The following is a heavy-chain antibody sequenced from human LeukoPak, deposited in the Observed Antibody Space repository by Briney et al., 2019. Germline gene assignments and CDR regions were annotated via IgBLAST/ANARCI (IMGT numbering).Heavy chain of an antibody. D-gene: IGHD2-15*01. CDR3: ARDGYCSGGSCYSHTSGSFDY. Sequence: SETLSLTCTVSGGSISSGGYYWSWIRQHPGKGLEWIGYIYYSGSTYYNPSLKSRVTISVDTSKNQFSLKLSSVTAADTAVYYCARDGYCSGGSCYSHTSGSFDYWGQGTLVTVSS. V-gene: IGHV4-31*03. J-gene: IGHJ4*02. CDR2: IYYSGST. CDR1: GGSISSGGYY.